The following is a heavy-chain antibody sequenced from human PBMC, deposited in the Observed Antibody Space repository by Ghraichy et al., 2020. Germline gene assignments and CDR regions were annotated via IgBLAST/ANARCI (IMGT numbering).Heavy chain of an antibody. J-gene: IGHJ4*02. CDR1: NASVSSFY. V-gene: IGHV4-59*02. CDR2: ANNTGQV. D-gene: IGHD3-16*01. Sequence: SETLSLTCTVFNASVSSFYWTWIRQTPWRGLEWIGYANNTGQVRYNPSLQDRVTISLDTSKNQVSLRLTSATTADSAVYFCARDFLYYNYFWGSYRSLDHWGRGTLVTVSS. CDR3: ARDFLYYNYFWGSYRSLDH.